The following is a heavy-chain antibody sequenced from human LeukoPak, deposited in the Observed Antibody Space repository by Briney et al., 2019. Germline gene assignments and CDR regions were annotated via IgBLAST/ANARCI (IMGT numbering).Heavy chain of an antibody. CDR1: GYTFTGYY. J-gene: IGHJ4*02. Sequence: ASVKVSCKASGYTFTGYYMHWVRQAPGQGLEWMGWINPNSGGTNYAQKFQGRVTMTRDTSISTAYMELSRLRSDDTAMYYCATYRQVLLPFESWGQGTLVTVSS. CDR3: ATYRQVLLPFES. V-gene: IGHV1-2*02. D-gene: IGHD2-8*02. CDR2: INPNSGGT.